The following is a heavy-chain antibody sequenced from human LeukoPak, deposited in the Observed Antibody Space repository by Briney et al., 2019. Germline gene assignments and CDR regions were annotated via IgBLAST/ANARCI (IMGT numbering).Heavy chain of an antibody. CDR1: GFTFSSYW. CDR3: ARDSLYYTGVGDYFDY. J-gene: IGHJ4*02. V-gene: IGHV3-74*01. CDR2: INSDGSST. Sequence: PGGSLRLSCAASGFTFSSYWMHWARQAPGKGLVWVSRINSDGSSTSYADSVKGRFTISRDNAKNTLYLQMNSLRAEDTAVYYCARDSLYYTGVGDYFDYWGQGTLVTVSS. D-gene: IGHD3-22*01.